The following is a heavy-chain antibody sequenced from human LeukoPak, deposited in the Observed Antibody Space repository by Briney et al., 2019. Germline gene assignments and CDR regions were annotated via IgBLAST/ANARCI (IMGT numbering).Heavy chain of an antibody. CDR2: IYYSGST. CDR3: ARDAGATFDY. V-gene: IGHV4-59*01. D-gene: IGHD1-26*01. J-gene: IGHJ4*02. Sequence: PSETLSLTCTVSGGSISSFYWSWIRQPPGKGLEWIGYIYYSGSTKYNPSLKSRVTISVDTSKNQSSLRLNSVTAADTAVYYCARDAGATFDYWGQGTLVTVSS. CDR1: GGSISSFY.